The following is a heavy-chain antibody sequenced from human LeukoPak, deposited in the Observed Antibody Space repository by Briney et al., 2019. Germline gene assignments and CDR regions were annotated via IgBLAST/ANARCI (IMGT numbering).Heavy chain of an antibody. V-gene: IGHV3-21*01. CDR2: ITGSSSHI. D-gene: IGHD3-3*01. CDR1: GFTFNSYN. J-gene: IGHJ4*02. Sequence: GGSLRLSCAASGFTFNSYNMNWVRQAPGKGLEWVSSITGSSSHIYYADSVKGRFTISRDNAKTSLYLQMNSLRAEDTAVYYCARGLRFLEYWGQGTLVTVSS. CDR3: ARGLRFLEY.